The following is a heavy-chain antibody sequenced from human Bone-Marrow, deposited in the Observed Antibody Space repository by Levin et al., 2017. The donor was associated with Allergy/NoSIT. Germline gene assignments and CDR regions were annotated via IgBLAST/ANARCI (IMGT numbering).Heavy chain of an antibody. J-gene: IGHJ6*02. V-gene: IGHV1-18*01. CDR2: ISANTGNA. Sequence: ASVKVSCKTAGYTFINYGSSWVRQAPGQGLEWRGWISANTGNAKYAQKFQGRGTMTTDKSSNKAYMELRSLRSGDTAMYFCARDHGAGMDVWGQGTTVTVS. CDR1: GYTFINYG. D-gene: IGHD4/OR15-4a*01. CDR3: ARDHGAGMDV.